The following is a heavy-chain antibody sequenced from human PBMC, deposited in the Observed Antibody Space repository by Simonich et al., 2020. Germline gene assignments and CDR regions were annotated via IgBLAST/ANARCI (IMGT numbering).Heavy chain of an antibody. CDR2: INPNSGGT. V-gene: IGHV1-2*06. CDR3: ARVPGIYYYYGMDV. J-gene: IGHJ6*02. D-gene: IGHD3-10*01. Sequence: GAEVKKPGASVKVSCKASGYTFTGYYMHWVRQAPGQGLEGMGRINPNSGGTNYAPKFQGRVTMTSDTSISTAYMELGRLRSDDTAVYYCARVPGIYYYYGMDVWGQGTTVTVSS. CDR1: GYTFTGYY.